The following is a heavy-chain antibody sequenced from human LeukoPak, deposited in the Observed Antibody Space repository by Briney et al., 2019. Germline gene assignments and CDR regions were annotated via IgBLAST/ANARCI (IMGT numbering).Heavy chain of an antibody. Sequence: RASETLSLTCAVYGGSFSGYFWSWIRQPAGKGLEWIGRFYTSATPNYNPSLKSRVTISVDTSRNQFSLKLSSVTAADTAVYYCARGGIPDYWGQGILVTVSS. J-gene: IGHJ4*02. CDR1: GGSFSGYF. CDR2: FYTSATP. D-gene: IGHD2-21*01. CDR3: ARGGIPDY. V-gene: IGHV4-59*10.